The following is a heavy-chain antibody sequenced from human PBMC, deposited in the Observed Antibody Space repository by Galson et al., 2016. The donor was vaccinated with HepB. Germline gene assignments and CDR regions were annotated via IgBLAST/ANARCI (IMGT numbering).Heavy chain of an antibody. CDR1: GGSINTNNYY. D-gene: IGHD4-17*01. J-gene: IGHJ4*02. Sequence: SETLSLTCSVSGGSINTNNYYWVWIRQPPGKGLEWIGSIYHSGNTFYNPSLKSRVTISVDPSKNQFSLRLRFVTAADTAVYYCARHDYGGPIDSWGQGTLVTVSS. V-gene: IGHV4-39*01. CDR2: IYHSGNT. CDR3: ARHDYGGPIDS.